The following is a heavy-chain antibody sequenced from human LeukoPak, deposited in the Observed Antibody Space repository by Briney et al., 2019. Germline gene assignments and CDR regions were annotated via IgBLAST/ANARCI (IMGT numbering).Heavy chain of an antibody. Sequence: GGSLRLSCAASGFTVSSNYMSWVRQAPGKGLEWVAVIWYDGSNKYYADSVKGRFTISRDNSKNTLYLQMNSLRAEDTAVYYCAKVAVAGTIWGQGTLVTVSS. CDR2: IWYDGSNK. CDR1: GFTVSSNY. D-gene: IGHD6-19*01. CDR3: AKVAVAGTI. J-gene: IGHJ4*02. V-gene: IGHV3-33*06.